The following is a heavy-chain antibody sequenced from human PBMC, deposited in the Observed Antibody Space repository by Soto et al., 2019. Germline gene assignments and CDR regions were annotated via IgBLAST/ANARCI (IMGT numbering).Heavy chain of an antibody. CDR2: ISGSGGST. V-gene: IGHV3-23*01. CDR1: GVTFSSDA. CDR3: AKFLGIAVAGTVYYGMDV. D-gene: IGHD6-19*01. J-gene: IGHJ6*02. Sequence: GGSLGLSCAASGVTFSSDAMSWVRQAPGKGLEWVSAISGSGGSTYYADSVKGRFTISRDNSKNTLYLQMNSLRAEDTAVYYCAKFLGIAVAGTVYYGMDVWRHGTTVTVSS.